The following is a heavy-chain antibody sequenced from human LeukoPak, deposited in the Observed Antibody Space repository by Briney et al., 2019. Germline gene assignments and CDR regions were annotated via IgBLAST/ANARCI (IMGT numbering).Heavy chain of an antibody. V-gene: IGHV3-11*01. D-gene: IGHD3-16*01. CDR3: VRFTGWRGYYFDY. CDR2: ISSSGGVT. Sequence: PGGSLRLSCAASGFNFSDHYMTWVRQAPGKGLECISYISSSGGVTNYADSVRGRFTISRDNTKKSLFLQMHSLRDEDTAMYFCVRFTGWRGYYFDYWGQGTPVTVSS. J-gene: IGHJ4*02. CDR1: GFNFSDHY.